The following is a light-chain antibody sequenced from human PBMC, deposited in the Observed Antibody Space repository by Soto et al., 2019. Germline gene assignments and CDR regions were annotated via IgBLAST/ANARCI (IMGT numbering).Light chain of an antibody. CDR3: SSYVGRTVV. CDR2: EVS. J-gene: IGLJ2*01. CDR1: SSDVGGYNY. V-gene: IGLV2-8*01. Sequence: QSALTQPPSASGSPGQSVTISCTGTSSDVGGYNYVSWYQQHPGKAPKLMIYEVSKRPSGVPDRFSGSKSGNTASLTVSGLQAEDEADYYCSSYVGRTVVFGGGTKLTVL.